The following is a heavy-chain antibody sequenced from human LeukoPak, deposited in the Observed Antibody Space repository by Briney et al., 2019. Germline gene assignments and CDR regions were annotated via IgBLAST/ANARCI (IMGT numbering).Heavy chain of an antibody. CDR2: VNHSGST. V-gene: IGHV4-34*01. D-gene: IGHD6-13*01. CDR1: GGSFSGYY. J-gene: IGHJ6*03. CDR3: ARFRYSSSQAYYYYHYMDV. Sequence: SSETLSLTCAVYGGSFSGYYWSWIRQPPGKGLEWIGEVNHSGSTNYNPSLKSRVTISVDTSKNQFSLKLSSVTAADTAVYYCARFRYSSSQAYYYYHYMDVWGKGTTVTVSS.